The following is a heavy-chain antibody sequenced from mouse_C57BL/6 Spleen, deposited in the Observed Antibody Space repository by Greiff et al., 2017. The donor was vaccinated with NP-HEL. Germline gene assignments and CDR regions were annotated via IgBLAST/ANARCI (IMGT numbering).Heavy chain of an antibody. CDR1: GFTFSSYT. J-gene: IGHJ1*03. CDR3: ARPLYSNYYWYFDV. V-gene: IGHV5-9*01. CDR2: ISGGGGNT. Sequence: EVQVVESGGGLVKPGGSLKLSCAASGFTFSSYTMSWVRQTPEKRLEWVATISGGGGNTYYPDSVKGRFTISRDNAKNTLYLQMSSLRSEDTALYYCARPLYSNYYWYFDVWGTGTTVTVSS. D-gene: IGHD2-5*01.